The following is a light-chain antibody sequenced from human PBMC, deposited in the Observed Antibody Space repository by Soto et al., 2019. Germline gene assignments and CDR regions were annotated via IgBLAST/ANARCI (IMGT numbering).Light chain of an antibody. Sequence: DIQMTQSPSSLSASVGDRVTITCRASQDISNSLAWYQQKPGKVPKVLIYAASILQSGVPARFSGSGSGPDFTLTISSLQPEDVATYYCQKYNSAPLTFGGGTKVVI. CDR2: AAS. CDR3: QKYNSAPLT. V-gene: IGKV1-27*01. CDR1: QDISNS. J-gene: IGKJ4*01.